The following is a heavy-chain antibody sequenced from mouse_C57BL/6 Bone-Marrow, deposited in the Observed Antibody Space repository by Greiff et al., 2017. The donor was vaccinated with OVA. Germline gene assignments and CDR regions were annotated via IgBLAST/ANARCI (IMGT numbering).Heavy chain of an antibody. CDR1: GFTFSDYY. Sequence: EVKLMESEGGLVQPGRSMKLSCTASGFTFSDYYMAWVRQVPEKGLEWVANINYDGSSTYYLDSLKSRFIISRDNAKNILYLQMSSLKSEDTATYYCARGDYGSSYPYFDYWGQGTTLTVSS. D-gene: IGHD1-1*01. V-gene: IGHV5-16*01. CDR3: ARGDYGSSYPYFDY. CDR2: INYDGSST. J-gene: IGHJ2*01.